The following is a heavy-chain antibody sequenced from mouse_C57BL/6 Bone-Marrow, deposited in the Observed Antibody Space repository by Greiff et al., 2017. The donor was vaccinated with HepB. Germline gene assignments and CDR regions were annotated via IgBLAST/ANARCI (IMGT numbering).Heavy chain of an antibody. J-gene: IGHJ3*01. CDR1: GFSLTSYG. CDR3: ARGAWFAF. CDR2: IWGVGST. Sequence: VQLQQSGPGLVAPSQSLSITCTVSGFSLTSYGVDWVRQSPGKGLEWLGVIWGVGSTNYNSALKSRLSISKDNSKSQVFLKMNSLQTEDTALYYCARGAWFAFWGQGTLVTVSA. V-gene: IGHV2-6*01.